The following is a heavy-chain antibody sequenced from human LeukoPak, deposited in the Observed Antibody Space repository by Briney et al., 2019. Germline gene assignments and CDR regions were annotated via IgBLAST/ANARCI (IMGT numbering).Heavy chain of an antibody. Sequence: PGGPLRLSCTASGFTFSNYAMHWVRQSPGKGLEWVAVISYDGSNKYQADSVKGRFTISRDNSKNMLYLQMNSLRAEDTAVYYCARDFAPGLGYYYYYMDVWGKGTTVTVSS. CDR3: ARDFAPGLGYYYYYMDV. V-gene: IGHV3-30*04. CDR2: ISYDGSNK. CDR1: GFTFSNYA. D-gene: IGHD3-10*01. J-gene: IGHJ6*03.